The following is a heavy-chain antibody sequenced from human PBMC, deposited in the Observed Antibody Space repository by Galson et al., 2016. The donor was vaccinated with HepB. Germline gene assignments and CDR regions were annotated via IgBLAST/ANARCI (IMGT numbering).Heavy chain of an antibody. D-gene: IGHD6-19*01. CDR3: ARGGSSGWYPDAY. Sequence: WIRQPPGKGLEWIGYIHYSGSTNYNPSLRSRVTISVDTSKTQFSLNLSSVTAADTAVYYCARGGSSGWYPDAYWGQGTLVTVSS. CDR2: IHYSGST. V-gene: IGHV4-59*01. J-gene: IGHJ4*02.